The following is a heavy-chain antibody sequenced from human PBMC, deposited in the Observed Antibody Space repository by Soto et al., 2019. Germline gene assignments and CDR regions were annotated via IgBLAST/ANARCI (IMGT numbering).Heavy chain of an antibody. CDR2: IYWDDDK. D-gene: IGHD3-3*01. CDR1: GFSLTTSGVV. V-gene: IGHV2-5*02. J-gene: IGHJ4*02. Sequence: QITLNESGPTPVKPRQTLTLTCTFSGFSLTTSGVVVGWIRQSPGKAPEWLALIYWDDDKRYSPSLKSRLTITKDTAKSQVVLTMADLDPADTATYYCAHRVLRTVFGLVTTTAIYFDFWGQGTPVAVSS. CDR3: AHRVLRTVFGLVTTTAIYFDF.